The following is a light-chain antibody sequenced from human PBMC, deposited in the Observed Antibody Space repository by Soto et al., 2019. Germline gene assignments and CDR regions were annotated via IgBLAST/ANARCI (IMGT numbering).Light chain of an antibody. CDR2: SNN. CDR3: AAWDDSLSGPV. CDR1: SSNIGSNT. J-gene: IGLJ3*02. V-gene: IGLV1-44*01. Sequence: QSALTQPASVSGTPGQRVTISCSGSSSNIGSNTVNWYQQLPGTAPKLLIYSNNQRPSGVPDRFSGSKSGTSASLAISGLQSEDEADYYCAAWDDSLSGPVFGGGTKLTVL.